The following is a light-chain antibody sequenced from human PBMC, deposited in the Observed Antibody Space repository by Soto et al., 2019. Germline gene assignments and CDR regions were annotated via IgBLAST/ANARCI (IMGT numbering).Light chain of an antibody. CDR2: GVT. Sequence: QSVLTHPASVSASPGQSITISCTGTSSDVGGYNYVSWYQQHPGKVPKLIIYGVTNRPSGVSNRFSGSKSGNTASLTISGLQAEDEADYYCSSYTTSPLSYVFGTGTKVTVL. CDR3: SSYTTSPLSYV. CDR1: SSDVGGYNY. V-gene: IGLV2-14*01. J-gene: IGLJ1*01.